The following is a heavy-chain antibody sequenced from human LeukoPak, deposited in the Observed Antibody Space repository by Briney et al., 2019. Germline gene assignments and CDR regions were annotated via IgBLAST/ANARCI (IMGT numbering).Heavy chain of an antibody. CDR1: GFTFSSYA. D-gene: IGHD3-22*01. Sequence: GGSLRLSCAASGFTFSSYAMHWVRQAPGKGLEWVAVISYDGSNKYYADSVKGRFTISRDNSKNTLYLQMNSLRAEDTAVYYCAREYYYDSSGYYFEYRGQGTLVTVSS. CDR2: ISYDGSNK. V-gene: IGHV3-30-3*01. J-gene: IGHJ4*02. CDR3: AREYYYDSSGYYFEY.